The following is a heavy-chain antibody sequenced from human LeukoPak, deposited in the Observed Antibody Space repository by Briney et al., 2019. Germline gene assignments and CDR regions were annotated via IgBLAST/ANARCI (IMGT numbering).Heavy chain of an antibody. J-gene: IGHJ5*02. D-gene: IGHD1-1*01. Sequence: SQTLSLTCAISGDSVSSNSAAWNWIRQSPSRGLEWLGRTYYRSKWYNDYAVSVKSRITISADTSKNQLSLKLSSVTAADTAVYYCARSKAAYNWGWFDPWGQGTLVTVSS. CDR3: ARSKAAYNWGWFDP. CDR2: TYYRSKWYN. V-gene: IGHV6-1*01. CDR1: GDSVSSNSAA.